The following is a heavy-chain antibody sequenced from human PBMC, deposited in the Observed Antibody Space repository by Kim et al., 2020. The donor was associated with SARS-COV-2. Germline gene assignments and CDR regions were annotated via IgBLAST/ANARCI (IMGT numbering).Heavy chain of an antibody. J-gene: IGHJ6*02. Sequence: GGSLRLSCAASGFTFSSYSMNWVPQAPGKGLEWVSYISSSSSTIYYADSVKGRFTISRDNAKNSLYLQMNSLRDEDTAVYYCARDGDYDILTGYYQDYYYYGMDVWGQGTTVTVSS. D-gene: IGHD3-9*01. V-gene: IGHV3-48*02. CDR2: ISSSSSTI. CDR1: GFTFSSYS. CDR3: ARDGDYDILTGYYQDYYYYGMDV.